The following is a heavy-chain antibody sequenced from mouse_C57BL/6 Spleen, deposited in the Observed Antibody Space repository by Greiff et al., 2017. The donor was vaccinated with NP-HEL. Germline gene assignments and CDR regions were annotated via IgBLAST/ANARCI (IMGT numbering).Heavy chain of an antibody. D-gene: IGHD5-1*01. CDR3: ARGRVLCEGYFDV. CDR2: IYPGSGNT. Sequence: VQRVESGAELVRPGASVKLSCKASGYTFTDYYINWVKQRPGQGLEWIARIYPGSGNTYYNEKFKGKATLTADKSSSTAYLQLSSLTSEDSAVYFGARGRVLCEGYFDVWGTGTTVTVSS. J-gene: IGHJ1*03. CDR1: GYTFTDYY. V-gene: IGHV1-76*01.